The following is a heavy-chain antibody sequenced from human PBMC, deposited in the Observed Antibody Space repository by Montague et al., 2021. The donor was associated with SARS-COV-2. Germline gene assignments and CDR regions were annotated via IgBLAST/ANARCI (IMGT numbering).Heavy chain of an antibody. CDR3: ARETVSAAASEIDN. CDR2: ISYGGIT. Sequence: SETLSLTCAVHGTSFSGYYWNWIRQPPGKGLEWIGTISYGGITYYSPSLKSRVTISVDTSKKQFSLKVTSMTAADTAVYYCARETVSAAASEIDNWGQGTLVTVSS. J-gene: IGHJ4*02. V-gene: IGHV4-34*01. D-gene: IGHD2-2*01. CDR1: GTSFSGYY.